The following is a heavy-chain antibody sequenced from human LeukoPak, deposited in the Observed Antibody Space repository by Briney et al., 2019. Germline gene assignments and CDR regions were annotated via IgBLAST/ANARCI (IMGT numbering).Heavy chain of an antibody. Sequence: PGGSLRLSCAVSGFTLSNYGMSWVRQAPGKGLEWVSVIYSGGSTYYADSVRGRFTISRDNSNLYLQMNSLRAEDTAIYYCARDIGNSGFNLDYWGQGTPVTVSS. D-gene: IGHD5-12*01. CDR3: ARDIGNSGFNLDY. CDR2: IYSGGST. CDR1: GFTLSNYG. J-gene: IGHJ4*02. V-gene: IGHV3-53*01.